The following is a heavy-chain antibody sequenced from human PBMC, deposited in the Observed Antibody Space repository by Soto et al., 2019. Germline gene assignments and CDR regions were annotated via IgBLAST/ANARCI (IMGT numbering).Heavy chain of an antibody. V-gene: IGHV4-34*01. CDR3: ARIEQQLVTWFDP. J-gene: IGHJ5*02. CDR1: GVSFIGYY. Sequence: SATLSLTCAVYGVSFIGYYWSWILQPPGKGLEWIGEINHSGSTNYNPSLKSRVTISVDTSKNQFSLKLSSVTAADTAVYYCARIEQQLVTWFDPRGPAPLLTLSS. CDR2: INHSGST. D-gene: IGHD6-13*01.